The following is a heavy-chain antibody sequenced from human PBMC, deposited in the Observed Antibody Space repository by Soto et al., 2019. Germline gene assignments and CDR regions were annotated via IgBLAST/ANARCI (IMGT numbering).Heavy chain of an antibody. CDR3: ATFRRDSVRVPSGPDLFDV. CDR1: GYTFTSYY. Sequence: ASVKVSCKASGYTFTSYYIHWVRQAPGQGLEWMGIINPSGGSTSYAQKFQGRVTMTRDTSTSTVYMELSSLRSEDTAVYYCATFRRDSVRVPSGPDLFDVWDQGTLVTVSS. D-gene: IGHD2-8*02. J-gene: IGHJ3*01. CDR2: INPSGGST. V-gene: IGHV1-46*01.